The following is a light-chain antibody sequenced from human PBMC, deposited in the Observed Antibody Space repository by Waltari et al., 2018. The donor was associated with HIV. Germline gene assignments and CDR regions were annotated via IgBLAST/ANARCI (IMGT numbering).Light chain of an antibody. J-gene: IGLJ3*02. CDR1: SSNIGTNT. Sequence: QSVLTQPPSASGTPGQRVTISCSGSSSNIGTNTVHWYQHLPGSAPKPLIYSNNQRPSGVPDRFSASKSGTSASLAISGLRSEDEAEYYCAAWDENLNGLFGGGTKLTVL. V-gene: IGLV1-44*01. CDR2: SNN. CDR3: AAWDENLNGL.